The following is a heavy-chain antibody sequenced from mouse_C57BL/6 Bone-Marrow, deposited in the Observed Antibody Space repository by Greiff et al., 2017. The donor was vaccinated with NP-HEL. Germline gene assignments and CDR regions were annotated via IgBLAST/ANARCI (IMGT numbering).Heavy chain of an antibody. J-gene: IGHJ1*03. CDR1: GYTFTSYW. V-gene: IGHV1-53*01. D-gene: IGHD1-1*01. CDR3: AIEEDFIRHYYGSSDWYCDV. CDR2: INPSNGGT. Sequence: QVQLQQPGTELVKPGASVKLSCKASGYTFTSYWMHWVKQRPGQGLEWIGNINPSNGGTNYNEKFKSKATLTVDKSSSTDYMQLSSLTSEDSAVDYRAIEEDFIRHYYGSSDWYCDVWGTGTTVTVSS.